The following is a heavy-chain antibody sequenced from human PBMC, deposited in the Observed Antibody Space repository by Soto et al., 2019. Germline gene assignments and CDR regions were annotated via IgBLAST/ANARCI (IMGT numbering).Heavy chain of an antibody. V-gene: IGHV3-23*01. D-gene: IGHD3-10*01. CDR3: AKSLAEYGSGSYLGEYYYYGMDV. CDR2: ISGSGGST. J-gene: IGHJ6*02. Sequence: GGSLRLSCAASGFTFSSYAMSWVRQAPGKGLEWVSAISGSGGSTYYADSVKGRFTISRDNSKNTLYLQMNSLRAEDTAVYYCAKSLAEYGSGSYLGEYYYYGMDVWGQGTTVTVSS. CDR1: GFTFSSYA.